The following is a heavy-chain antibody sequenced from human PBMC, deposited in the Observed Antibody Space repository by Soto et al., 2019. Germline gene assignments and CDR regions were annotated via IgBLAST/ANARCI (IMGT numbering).Heavy chain of an antibody. D-gene: IGHD3-22*01. CDR3: ARDRDRHSSGLPSLDT. CDR1: GGSVSNYY. V-gene: IGHV4-59*02. CDR2: IYYTGTH. Sequence: PSETLSLTCSVSGGSVSNYYWSWVRQPPGKRLEWIGYIYYTGTHDYNPSLRGRATISVDTSKDQFSLKLTSVTAADTAVYYCARDRDRHSSGLPSLDTWRQRILVTVSS. J-gene: IGHJ5*02.